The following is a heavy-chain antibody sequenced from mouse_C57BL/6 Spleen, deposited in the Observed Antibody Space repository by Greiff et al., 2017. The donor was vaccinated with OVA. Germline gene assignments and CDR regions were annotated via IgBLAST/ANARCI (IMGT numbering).Heavy chain of an antibody. CDR1: FTRYW. CDR2: IHPSDSDT. Sequence: FTRYWMHWVKQRPGQGLEWIGRIHPSDSDTNYNQKFKGKATLTVDKSSITAYMQLSSLTSEDSAVYYCAILIYYGNLYWYFDVWGTGTTVTVSS. J-gene: IGHJ1*03. CDR3: AILIYYGNLYWYFDV. D-gene: IGHD2-1*01. V-gene: IGHV1-74*01.